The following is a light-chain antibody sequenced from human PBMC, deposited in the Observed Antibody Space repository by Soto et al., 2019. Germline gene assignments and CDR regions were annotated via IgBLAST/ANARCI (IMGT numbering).Light chain of an antibody. Sequence: VMTQYPLSLPVTLGQPASISCRSSQILVYNDGNIYLNWCQQRPGQSPRRLIYKVSNRDSGVPDRFSGSGSDTDFTLKISRVEAEDVGVYYCMQGTHWPLTFGQGARLEIK. V-gene: IGKV2-30*01. CDR2: KVS. CDR1: QILVYNDGNIY. CDR3: MQGTHWPLT. J-gene: IGKJ5*01.